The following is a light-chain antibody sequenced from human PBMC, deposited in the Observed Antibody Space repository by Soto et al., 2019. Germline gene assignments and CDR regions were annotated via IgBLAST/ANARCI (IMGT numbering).Light chain of an antibody. Sequence: ETVLTQSPGTLSLSPGERATLSCRASQSVSSRSLAWYQQKPGQAPRLLIYDASSRATGIPDRFSGSGSRTDFSLTISRLEPEDFAVYYCQQYERGFTFGPGTKVDIK. CDR3: QQYERGFT. CDR2: DAS. J-gene: IGKJ3*01. V-gene: IGKV3-20*01. CDR1: QSVSSRS.